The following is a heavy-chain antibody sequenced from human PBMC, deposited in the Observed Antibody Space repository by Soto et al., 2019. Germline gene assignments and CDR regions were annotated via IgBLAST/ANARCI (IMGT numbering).Heavy chain of an antibody. CDR3: AKAGDCSGGSCYGGAYYYYYMDV. D-gene: IGHD2-15*01. V-gene: IGHV3-23*01. CDR1: GFTFSSYA. CDR2: ISGSGGST. Sequence: GGSLRLSCAASGFTFSSYAMSWVRQAPGKGLEWVSAISGSGGSTYYADSVKGRFTISRDNSKNTLYLQMNSLRAEDTAVYYCAKAGDCSGGSCYGGAYYYYYMDVWGKGTTVTVSS. J-gene: IGHJ6*03.